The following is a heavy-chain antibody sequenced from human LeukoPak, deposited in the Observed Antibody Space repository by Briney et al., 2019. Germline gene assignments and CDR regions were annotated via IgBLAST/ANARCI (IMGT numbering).Heavy chain of an antibody. CDR3: ARDAPVLGVRGAAL. J-gene: IGHJ4*02. Sequence: GRSLRLSCAASGFTFSSYGMHWVRQAPGKGLEWVANIKQDGSEKYYVDSVKGRFTISRDNAKNSLYLQMNSLRAEDTAVYYCARDAPVLGVRGAALWGQGTLVTVSS. D-gene: IGHD3-10*01. CDR1: GFTFSSYG. CDR2: IKQDGSEK. V-gene: IGHV3-7*03.